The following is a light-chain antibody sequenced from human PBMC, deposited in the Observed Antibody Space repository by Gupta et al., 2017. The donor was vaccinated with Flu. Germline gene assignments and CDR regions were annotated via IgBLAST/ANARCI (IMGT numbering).Light chain of an antibody. CDR2: GAS. V-gene: IGKV3-15*01. J-gene: IGKJ5*01. CDR1: QSISSN. CDR3: QQYDDWPPIT. Sequence: EIVMTQSPDTLSVSPGERATLSCRASQSISSNLAWYQHKPGLAPRLLIFGASTRATGIADRFSGSGSGTEFTLTISILESEDFAVYYRQQYDDWPPITFGQGTRPEIK.